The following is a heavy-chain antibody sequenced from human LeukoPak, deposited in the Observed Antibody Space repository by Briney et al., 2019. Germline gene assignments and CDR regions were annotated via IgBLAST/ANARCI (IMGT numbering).Heavy chain of an antibody. V-gene: IGHV4-59*11. Sequence: SETLSLTCTVSGGSISSHYWSWIRQPPGKGLEWIGYIYYSGSTNYNPSLKSRVTISVDTSKNQFSLKLSSVTAADTAVYYWARKTVTTTGGFDYWGQGTLVTVSS. CDR3: ARKTVTTTGGFDY. J-gene: IGHJ4*02. D-gene: IGHD4-11*01. CDR2: IYYSGST. CDR1: GGSISSHY.